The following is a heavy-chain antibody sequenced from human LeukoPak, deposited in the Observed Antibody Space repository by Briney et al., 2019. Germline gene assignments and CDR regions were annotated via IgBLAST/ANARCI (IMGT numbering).Heavy chain of an antibody. Sequence: GGSLRLACAASGFTFSNAWMSWVRQAPGKGLEWVGRIKSKTDGGTTDYAAPVKGRFTISRDDSKNTLYLQMNSLRAEDTAVYYCAKVSAWAMVGATYFDYWGQGTLVTVSS. CDR2: IKSKTDGGTT. CDR3: AKVSAWAMVGATYFDY. D-gene: IGHD1-26*01. CDR1: GFTFSNAW. J-gene: IGHJ4*02. V-gene: IGHV3-15*01.